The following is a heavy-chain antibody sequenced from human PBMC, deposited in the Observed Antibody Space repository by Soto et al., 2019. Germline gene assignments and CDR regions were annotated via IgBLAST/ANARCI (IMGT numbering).Heavy chain of an antibody. Sequence: QVQLVESGGGVVQPGRSLRLSCAASGFTFSSYGMHWVRQAPGKGLEWVAVISYDGSNKYYVDSVKGRFTISRDNSKNTLYLQMNSLRAEDTAVYYCAKAQVYDSSGYSYYFDYWGQGTLVTVSS. CDR1: GFTFSSYG. V-gene: IGHV3-30*18. CDR3: AKAQVYDSSGYSYYFDY. D-gene: IGHD3-22*01. CDR2: ISYDGSNK. J-gene: IGHJ4*02.